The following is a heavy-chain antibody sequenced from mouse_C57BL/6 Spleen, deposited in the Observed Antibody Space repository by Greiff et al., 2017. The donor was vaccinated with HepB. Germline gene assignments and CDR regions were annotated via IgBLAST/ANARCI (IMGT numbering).Heavy chain of an antibody. D-gene: IGHD1-1*01. CDR2: ISSGSSTI. CDR1: GFTFSDYG. CDR3: ARGFTTVVEDAMDY. J-gene: IGHJ4*01. V-gene: IGHV5-17*01. Sequence: EVKVVESGGGLVKPGGSLKLSCAASGFTFSDYGMHWVRQAPEKGLEWVAYISSGSSTIYYADTVKGRFTISRDNAKNTLFLQMTSLRSEDTAMYYCARGFTTVVEDAMDYWGQGTSVTVSS.